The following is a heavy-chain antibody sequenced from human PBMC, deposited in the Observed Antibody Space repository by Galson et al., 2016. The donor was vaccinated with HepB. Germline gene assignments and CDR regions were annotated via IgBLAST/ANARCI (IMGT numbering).Heavy chain of an antibody. CDR2: ISYSGIT. CDR1: GGSISSDDYY. Sequence: SETLSLTCTVSGGSISSDDYYWSWIRQHPGKGLERIGYISYSGITYYNPSLKSRVIISVDTSKNQFSLRLRSVTAADTAVYYCARHPNYDILTDYYPLDYWGQGILVTVSS. D-gene: IGHD3-9*01. V-gene: IGHV4-39*01. J-gene: IGHJ4*02. CDR3: ARHPNYDILTDYYPLDY.